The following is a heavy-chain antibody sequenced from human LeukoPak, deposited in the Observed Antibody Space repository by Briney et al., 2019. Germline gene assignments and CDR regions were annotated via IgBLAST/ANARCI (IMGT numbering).Heavy chain of an antibody. CDR3: ARDDYYDFWSGYYFGFDY. J-gene: IGHJ4*02. V-gene: IGHV3-11*04. D-gene: IGHD3-3*01. Sequence: GGSLRLSCAASGFTFSDYYMSWIRQAPGKGLEWVSYISSSGSTIYYADSVKGRFTISRDNAKNSLYLQMNSLRAEDTAVYYCARDDYYDFWSGYYFGFDYWGQGTLVTVSS. CDR1: GFTFSDYY. CDR2: ISSSGSTI.